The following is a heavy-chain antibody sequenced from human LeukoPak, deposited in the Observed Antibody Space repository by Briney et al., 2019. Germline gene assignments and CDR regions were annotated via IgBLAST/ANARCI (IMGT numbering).Heavy chain of an antibody. J-gene: IGHJ5*02. CDR3: ARSERGDFWSGYDNWFDP. Sequence: GGSLRLSCAASGFPFSSYSMNWVRQAPGKGLEWVSSISSGTSFIYYADSVKGRFTISRDNAKNSLYLQMNSLRAEDTAVYYCARSERGDFWSGYDNWFDPWGQGTLVTVSS. V-gene: IGHV3-21*01. D-gene: IGHD3-3*01. CDR1: GFPFSSYS. CDR2: ISSGTSFI.